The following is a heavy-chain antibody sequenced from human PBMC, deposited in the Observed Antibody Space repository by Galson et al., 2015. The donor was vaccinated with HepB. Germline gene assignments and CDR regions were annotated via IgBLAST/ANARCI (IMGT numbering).Heavy chain of an antibody. CDR1: GFTFSTYT. D-gene: IGHD3-10*01. CDR2: TSYDERNK. Sequence: SLRLSCAASGFTFSTYTMHWVRQAPGKGLEWVSLTSYDERNKNYADSVKGRFTISRDNSKNTLYLQMNSLRAEDTAVYYCARRALRGVGSPAGNYFDYWGQGTLVTVSS. J-gene: IGHJ4*02. V-gene: IGHV3-30*01. CDR3: ARRALRGVGSPAGNYFDY.